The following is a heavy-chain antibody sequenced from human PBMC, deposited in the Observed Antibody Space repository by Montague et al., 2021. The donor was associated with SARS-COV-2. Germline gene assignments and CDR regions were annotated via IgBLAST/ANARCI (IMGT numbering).Heavy chain of an antibody. J-gene: IGHJ5*02. CDR2: IYTSGDP. D-gene: IGHD6-13*01. Sequence: TLSLTCTVSGGSITSGTYSWSWIRQPAGKGLEWVGQIYTSGDPNYNPSLKSRVTISIDTSRNQFSLKVNSVTAADTAVYYCAKTWGSWLGPRFDPWGQGTLSPSPQ. V-gene: IGHV4-61*09. CDR1: GGSITSGTYS. CDR3: AKTWGSWLGPRFDP.